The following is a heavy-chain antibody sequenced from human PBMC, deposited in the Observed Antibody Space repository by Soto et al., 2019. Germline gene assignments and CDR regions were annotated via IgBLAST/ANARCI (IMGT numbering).Heavy chain of an antibody. CDR3: ARTEGIAAAGNWFDP. CDR2: IYYSGST. D-gene: IGHD6-13*01. J-gene: IGHJ5*02. V-gene: IGHV4-59*08. CDR1: GGSXSRYY. Sequence: SETLSLTCTVSGGSXSRYYWSWIRQPPGKGLEWIGYIYYSGSTYYNPSLKSRVTISVDTSKNQFSLKLSSVTAADTAVYYCARTEGIAAAGNWFDPWGQGTLVTVSS.